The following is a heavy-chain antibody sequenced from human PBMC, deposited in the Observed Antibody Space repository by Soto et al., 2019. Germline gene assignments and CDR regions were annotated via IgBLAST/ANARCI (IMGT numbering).Heavy chain of an antibody. V-gene: IGHV1-2*04. D-gene: IGHD1-26*01. CDR1: GYTFSSYY. Sequence: ASVKVSCKASGYTFSSYYIHWVRQAPGQGLEWMGWINPNSGGTNYAQKFQGWVTMTRDTSISTAYMELSRLRSDDTAVYYCARAGIVGAAYRLDYWGQGTLVNGSS. CDR3: ARAGIVGAAYRLDY. CDR2: INPNSGGT. J-gene: IGHJ4*02.